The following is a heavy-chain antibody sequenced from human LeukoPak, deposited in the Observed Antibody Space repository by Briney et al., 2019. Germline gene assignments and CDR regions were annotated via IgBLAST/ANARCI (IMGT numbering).Heavy chain of an antibody. CDR2: IYPGDSDT. CDR3: ARQNVVVVGYDAFDI. CDR1: GYSFTSYW. D-gene: IGHD2-15*01. V-gene: IGHV5-51*01. Sequence: GESLKISCKGSGYSFTSYWIGWLRQMPGKGLEWMGIIYPGDSDTRYSPSFQGQVTISADKSISTAYLQWSSLKASDTVMYYCARQNVVVVGYDAFDIWGQGTMVTVSS. J-gene: IGHJ3*02.